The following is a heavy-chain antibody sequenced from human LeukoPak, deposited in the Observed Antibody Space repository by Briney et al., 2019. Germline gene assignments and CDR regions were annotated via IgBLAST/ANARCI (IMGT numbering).Heavy chain of an antibody. CDR2: IYPGDSDT. Sequence: GESLKISCQGSGYSFTTYWIGWVRPMPGKGVEWMGIIYPGDSDTRYSPSFQGQVTISADKSISTAYLQWSSLKASDTAMYYCARHEVYSYGYGVDYWGQGTLVTVSP. CDR3: ARHEVYSYGYGVDY. D-gene: IGHD5-18*01. CDR1: GYSFTTYW. V-gene: IGHV5-51*01. J-gene: IGHJ4*02.